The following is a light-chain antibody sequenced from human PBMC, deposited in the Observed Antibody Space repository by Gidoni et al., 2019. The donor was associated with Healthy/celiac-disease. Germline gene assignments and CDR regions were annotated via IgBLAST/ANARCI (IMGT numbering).Light chain of an antibody. CDR2: DAS. J-gene: IGKJ5*01. V-gene: IGKV3-11*01. CDR1: QSVSSY. CDR3: QQRSNWPPIT. Sequence: EIVLTQSPATLSLSPGARATLSCRASQSVSSYLAWYQQKPCQAPRLLIYDASNRATGIPARFSGSGSGTDFTLTLSSLEPEDCAVYYCQQRSNWPPITFXQXTRLEIK.